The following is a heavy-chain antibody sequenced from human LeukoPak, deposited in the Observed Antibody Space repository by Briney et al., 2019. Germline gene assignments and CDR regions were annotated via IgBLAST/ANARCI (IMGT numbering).Heavy chain of an antibody. Sequence: PSETLSLTCTVSGYSISSGYYWGWIRQPPGKGLEWIGSIYHSGSTYYNPSLKSRVTISVDTSKNQFSLKLSSVTAADTAVYYCARDSGYSYGYGHFDYWGQGTLVTVSS. CDR3: ARDSGYSYGYGHFDY. J-gene: IGHJ4*02. CDR1: GYSISSGYY. D-gene: IGHD5-18*01. V-gene: IGHV4-38-2*02. CDR2: IYHSGST.